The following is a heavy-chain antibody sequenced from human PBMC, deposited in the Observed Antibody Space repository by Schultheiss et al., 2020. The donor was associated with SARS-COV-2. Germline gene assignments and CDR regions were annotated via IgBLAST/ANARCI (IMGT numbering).Heavy chain of an antibody. CDR2: INSDGSST. Sequence: GESLKISCAASGFTFSSYWMHWVRQAPGKGLVWVSRINSDGSSTSYADSVKGRFTISRDNAKNTLYLQMNSLRAEDTAVYYCARDSGVEMATIPFVYWGQGTLVTV. V-gene: IGHV3-74*01. CDR3: ARDSGVEMATIPFVY. D-gene: IGHD5-24*01. J-gene: IGHJ4*02. CDR1: GFTFSSYW.